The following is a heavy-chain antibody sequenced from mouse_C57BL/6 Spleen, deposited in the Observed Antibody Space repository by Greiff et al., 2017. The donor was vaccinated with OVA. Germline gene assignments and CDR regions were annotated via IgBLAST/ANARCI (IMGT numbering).Heavy chain of an antibody. CDR3: ARGRAYDDYEYYFDY. CDR2: INPNNGGT. J-gene: IGHJ2*01. V-gene: IGHV1-26*01. D-gene: IGHD2-3*01. CDR1: GYTFTDYY. Sequence: VQLQQSGPELVKPGASVKISCKASGYTFTDYYMNWVKQSHGQSLEWIGDINPNNGGTSYNQKFKGKATLTVDKSSSTAYMELRSLTSEDSAVYYCARGRAYDDYEYYFDYWGQGTTRTVSS.